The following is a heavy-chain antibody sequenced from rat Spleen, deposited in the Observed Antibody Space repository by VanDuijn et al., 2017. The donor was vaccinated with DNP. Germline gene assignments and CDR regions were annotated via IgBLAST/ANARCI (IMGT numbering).Heavy chain of an antibody. Sequence: EVQLVESGGGLVQPGRSLKLSCVASGFTFNNYWMTWIRQAPGKGLEWVASITNTGGSTYYPDSVKGRFTISRDNAKSTLYLQMNSLRSEDTATYYCTRGGYYSSYAPNWFAYWGQGTLVTVSS. V-gene: IGHV5-31*01. CDR3: TRGGYYSSYAPNWFAY. CDR1: GFTFNNYW. J-gene: IGHJ3*01. D-gene: IGHD1-2*01. CDR2: ITNTGGST.